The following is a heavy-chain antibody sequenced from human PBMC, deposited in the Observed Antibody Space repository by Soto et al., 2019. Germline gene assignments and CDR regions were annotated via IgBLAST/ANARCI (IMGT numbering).Heavy chain of an antibody. J-gene: IGHJ6*02. V-gene: IGHV3-21*01. Sequence: PGGSLRLSCAASGFTFSSYSMNWVRQAPGKGLEWVSSISSSSSYIYYADSVKGRFTISRDNAKNSLYLQMNSLRAEDTAVYYCARDQGIEGYYGMDVWGQGTTVTVSS. D-gene: IGHD1-20*01. CDR3: ARDQGIEGYYGMDV. CDR2: ISSSSSYI. CDR1: GFTFSSYS.